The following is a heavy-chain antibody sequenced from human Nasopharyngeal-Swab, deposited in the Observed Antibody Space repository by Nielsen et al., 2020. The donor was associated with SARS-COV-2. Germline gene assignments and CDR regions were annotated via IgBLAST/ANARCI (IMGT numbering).Heavy chain of an antibody. CDR1: GFNFRNFA. J-gene: IGHJ4*02. CDR2: IIEHGTDT. Sequence: GESLKISCAASGFNFRNFAMSWVRQAPGKGLEWVSGIIEHGTDTYYADSVKGRFTISRDNSKNTLYLQMNSLRAEDTAVYYCAKGWVSSSPPSFDYWGQGTLVTVSS. V-gene: IGHV3-23*03. D-gene: IGHD6-6*01. CDR3: AKGWVSSSPPSFDY.